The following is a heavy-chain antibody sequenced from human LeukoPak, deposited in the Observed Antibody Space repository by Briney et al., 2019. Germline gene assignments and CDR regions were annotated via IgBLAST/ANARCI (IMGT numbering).Heavy chain of an antibody. CDR1: GLTFSSYA. CDR2: VSGGGGST. Sequence: GGPLRLSCAFSGLTFSSYAMTWVRQAPGKGLEWVSAVSGGGGSTYYADSVRGRFTISRDNSKNTLYLQMNSLKAEDTAVYYCASDGAKFGALTYYYYYMDVWGKGTTVTVSS. CDR3: ASDGAKFGALTYYYYYMDV. J-gene: IGHJ6*03. D-gene: IGHD3-10*01. V-gene: IGHV3-23*01.